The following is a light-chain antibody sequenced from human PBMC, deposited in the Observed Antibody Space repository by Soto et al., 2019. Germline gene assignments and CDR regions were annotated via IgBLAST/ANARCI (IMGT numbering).Light chain of an antibody. CDR1: QSVTNY. V-gene: IGKV3-11*01. CDR2: DAS. J-gene: IGKJ3*01. CDR3: QQRGNWPPGFT. Sequence: EIVLTQSPATLSLSPGERATLSCRASQSVTNYLAWFQQKPGQAPRLLIYDASHRATGIPARFSGSGSGTDFTLTISSLEPEDFAVYYCQQRGNWPPGFTFGPGTKVDI.